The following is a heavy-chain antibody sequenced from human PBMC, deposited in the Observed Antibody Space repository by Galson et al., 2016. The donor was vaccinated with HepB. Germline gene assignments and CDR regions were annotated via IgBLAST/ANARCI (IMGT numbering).Heavy chain of an antibody. V-gene: IGHV5-51*01. D-gene: IGHD6-19*01. CDR1: GYTFTNRW. Sequence: SGAEVKKPGESLKISCKAFGYTFTNRWIGWVRQMPGKGLEWMGIIYPGDSDTTHSSSFQGQVTISVDKSINTAYLQWSSLKASDTAMYYCAIMGSRGWYQYYYGMDTWGQGTTVTVS. CDR2: IYPGDSDT. CDR3: AIMGSRGWYQYYYGMDT. J-gene: IGHJ6*02.